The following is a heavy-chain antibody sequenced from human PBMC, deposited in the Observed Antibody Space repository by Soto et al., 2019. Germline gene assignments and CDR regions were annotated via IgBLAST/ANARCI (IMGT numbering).Heavy chain of an antibody. J-gene: IGHJ6*02. V-gene: IGHV3-11*01. CDR3: LRVGPPLDV. CDR1: GFTFSDYY. Sequence: QVQLVESGGGLVKPGGSLRLSCAASGFTFSDYYMSWIRQAPGKGLEWVSHISSSGSTIYYADSVKGRFTISRDNAKNSLFLEMNRLRAKDEAVYFFLRVGPPLDVWGQGTTVTVSS. CDR2: ISSSGSTI.